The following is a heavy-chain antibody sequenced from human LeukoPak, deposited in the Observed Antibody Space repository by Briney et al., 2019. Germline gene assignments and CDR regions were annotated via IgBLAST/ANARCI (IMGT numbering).Heavy chain of an antibody. CDR2: IDPNSGGT. CDR3: AREYYYTSGSYYNRIDY. Sequence: ASVKVSCKTSGYTFTIYGLSWVRQAPGQGLEWMGWIDPNSGGTNYAQKFQGRVTMTRDTSISTAYMVLNRLRSDDTALYYCAREYYYTSGSYYNRIDYWGQGTLVTVSS. J-gene: IGHJ4*02. V-gene: IGHV1-2*02. CDR1: GYTFTIYG. D-gene: IGHD3-10*01.